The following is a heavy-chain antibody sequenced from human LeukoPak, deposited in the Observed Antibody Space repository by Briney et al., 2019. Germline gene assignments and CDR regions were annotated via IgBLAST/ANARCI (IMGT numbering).Heavy chain of an antibody. V-gene: IGHV4-39*01. J-gene: IGHJ3*02. CDR3: ARHSNYYGSGSYYPGADAFDI. CDR2: IYYSGST. Sequence: SETLSLTCTVSGGSISSSSYSWGWLRQPPGKGLEWIGSIYYSGSTYYNPSLKSRVTISVDTSKNQFSLKLSSVTAADTAVYYCARHSNYYGSGSYYPGADAFDIWGQGTMVTVSS. D-gene: IGHD3-10*01. CDR1: GGSISSSSYS.